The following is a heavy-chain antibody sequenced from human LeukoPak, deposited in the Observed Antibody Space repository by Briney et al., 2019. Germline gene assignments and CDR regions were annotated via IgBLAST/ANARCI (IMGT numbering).Heavy chain of an antibody. CDR1: GDSINSSSYY. Sequence: SETLSLTCTVSGDSINSSSYYWGWIRQPPGKGLEWIGSIYYSGNTYYNPSLKSRVTISGDTSKNQFSLKLRSVTAADTAVYYCARDQVTAIEYYQHWGQGTLVTVSS. V-gene: IGHV4-39*02. CDR3: ARDQVTAIEYYQH. CDR2: IYYSGNT. D-gene: IGHD2-21*02. J-gene: IGHJ1*01.